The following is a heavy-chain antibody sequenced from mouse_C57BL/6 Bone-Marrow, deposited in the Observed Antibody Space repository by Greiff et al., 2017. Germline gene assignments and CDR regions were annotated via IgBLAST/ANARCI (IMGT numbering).Heavy chain of an antibody. CDR2: ISDGGSYT. V-gene: IGHV5-4*01. Sequence: EVQLVESGGGLVKPGGSLKLSCAASGFTFSSYAMSWVRQTPEKRLEWVATISDGGSYTYYPDNVKGRFTISRDNAKNNLYLQMSHLKSEDTAMYYCARDRQLRPRYFDYWGKGTTLTVSS. CDR3: ARDRQLRPRYFDY. J-gene: IGHJ2*01. CDR1: GFTFSSYA. D-gene: IGHD3-2*02.